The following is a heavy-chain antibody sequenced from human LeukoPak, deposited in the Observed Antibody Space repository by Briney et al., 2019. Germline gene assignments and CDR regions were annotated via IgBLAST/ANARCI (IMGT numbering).Heavy chain of an antibody. Sequence: GGSLRLSCAASGFAFSSYDMHWVRQASGKGLEWVSGVGAFGDAYYGVAVRGRFTISRDKAKNSLYLQMNSLGAGDTAVYFCARAASYNYNNRPYLFDSWGQGTLVAVSS. J-gene: IGHJ4*02. D-gene: IGHD3-10*01. V-gene: IGHV3-13*01. CDR1: GFAFSSYD. CDR2: VGAFGDA. CDR3: ARAASYNYNNRPYLFDS.